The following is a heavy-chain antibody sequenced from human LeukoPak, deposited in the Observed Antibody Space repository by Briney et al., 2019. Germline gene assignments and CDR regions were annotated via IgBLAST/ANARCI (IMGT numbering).Heavy chain of an antibody. D-gene: IGHD6-6*01. CDR2: INPNSGGT. Sequence: AAVKVSCMASGYTFTGYYMHWVRQAPGRGLEWMGWINPNSGGTNYAQKFQGRVTMTRDTSISTAYMELSRQRSDDTAVYYCARVRYEYSSSFSYFDYCGQGTLVTVSS. V-gene: IGHV1-2*02. CDR3: ARVRYEYSSSFSYFDY. J-gene: IGHJ4*01. CDR1: GYTFTGYY.